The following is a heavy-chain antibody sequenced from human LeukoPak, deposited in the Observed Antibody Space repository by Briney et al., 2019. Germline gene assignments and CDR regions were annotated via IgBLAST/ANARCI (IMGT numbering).Heavy chain of an antibody. V-gene: IGHV1-8*03. CDR3: ARGESTRYDFWSGYYTFDY. D-gene: IGHD3-3*01. CDR2: MNPNSGNT. Sequence: ASVKFSCKASGYTFTSYGISWVRQAPGQGLEWMGWMNPNSGNTGYAQKFQGRVTITRNTSISTAYMELSSLRSEDTAVYYCARGESTRYDFWSGYYTFDYWGQGTLVTVSS. J-gene: IGHJ4*02. CDR1: GYTFTSYG.